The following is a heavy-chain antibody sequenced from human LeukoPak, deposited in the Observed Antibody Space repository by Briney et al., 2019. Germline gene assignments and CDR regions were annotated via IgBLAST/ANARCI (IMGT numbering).Heavy chain of an antibody. Sequence: GESLRLSCAASGFTISSNWMSWDRQPPGKGLEWVANIKQDGSEKYYVDSVNGRFTISRDNANNSLYLQMNILRAEDTAVYYCERVAGSSWLFDYWGQGTLVTVSS. J-gene: IGHJ4*02. CDR1: GFTISSNW. CDR2: IKQDGSEK. CDR3: ERVAGSSWLFDY. V-gene: IGHV3-7*01. D-gene: IGHD6-13*01.